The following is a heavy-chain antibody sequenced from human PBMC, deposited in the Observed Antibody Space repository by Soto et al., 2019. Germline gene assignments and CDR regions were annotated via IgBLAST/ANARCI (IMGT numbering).Heavy chain of an antibody. Sequence: QVQLVQSGAEVKTPGSSLKVSCQVSGSRFSNYVISWVRQAPGHGLEWLGRIIPIFNSTKYAQSFPGRVTITADKSTSTASLELSSLRSDDTAVYYCAREGRGKKAGYNGLVSLGYWGQGTLVTVSS. J-gene: IGHJ4*02. D-gene: IGHD2-2*02. CDR3: AREGRGKKAGYNGLVSLGY. CDR2: IIPIFNST. V-gene: IGHV1-69*06. CDR1: GSRFSNYV.